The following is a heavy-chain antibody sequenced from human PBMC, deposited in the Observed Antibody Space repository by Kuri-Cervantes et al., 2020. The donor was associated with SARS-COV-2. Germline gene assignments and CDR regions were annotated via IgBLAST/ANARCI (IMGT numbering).Heavy chain of an antibody. D-gene: IGHD3-10*01. CDR3: AGGFAMVRSMDV. J-gene: IGHJ6*02. CDR1: GFTFSDYY. Sequence: GESLKISCAASGFTFSDYYMSWIRQAPGKGLEWVPVTYSGGNAYYADSVKGRFTISTDDSKNTPYLQLNSLRAEDSAVYYCAGGFAMVRSMDVWGQGTTVTVSS. CDR2: TYSGGNA. V-gene: IGHV3-53*01.